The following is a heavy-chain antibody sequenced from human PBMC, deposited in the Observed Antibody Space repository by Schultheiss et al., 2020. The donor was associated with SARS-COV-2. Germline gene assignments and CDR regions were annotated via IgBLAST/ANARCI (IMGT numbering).Heavy chain of an antibody. V-gene: IGHV3-21*01. CDR2: ISRSSSYT. J-gene: IGHJ6*02. CDR3: ARSGNYYYYGMDV. Sequence: GESLKISCAASGFTFSSFSMNWVRQAPGKGLEWVSSISRSSSYTYYADSVKGRFTISRDNAKNSLYLQMNTLRAEDTAVYYCARSGNYYYYGMDVWGQGTTVTVSS. CDR1: GFTFSSFS.